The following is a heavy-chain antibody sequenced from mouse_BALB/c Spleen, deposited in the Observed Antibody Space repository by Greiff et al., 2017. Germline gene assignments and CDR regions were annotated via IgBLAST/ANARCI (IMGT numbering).Heavy chain of an antibody. CDR3: ARLRRDYYAMDY. CDR1: GYAFSSSW. J-gene: IGHJ4*01. V-gene: IGHV1-82*01. CDR2: IYPGDGDT. Sequence: QVQLQQSGPELVKPGASVKISCKASGYAFSSSWMNWVKQRPGQGLEWIGRIYPGDGDTNYNGKFKGKATLTADKSSSTAYMQLSSLTSVDSAVYFCARLRRDYYAMDYWGQGTSVTVSS.